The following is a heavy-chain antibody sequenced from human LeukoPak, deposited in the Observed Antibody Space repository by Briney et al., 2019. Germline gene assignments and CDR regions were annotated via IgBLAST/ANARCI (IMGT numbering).Heavy chain of an antibody. CDR1: GFTLDDYA. CDR2: ISWNSGSI. J-gene: IGHJ6*02. D-gene: IGHD3-16*01. CDR3: ARDGGIIRFGGQDV. Sequence: LTGGSLRLSCAASGFTLDDYAMHWVRQAPGKGLEWVSGISWNSGSIGYADSVKGRFTISRDNAKNSLYLQMNSLRAEDTALYYCARDGGIIRFGGQDVWGQGTTVTVS. V-gene: IGHV3-9*01.